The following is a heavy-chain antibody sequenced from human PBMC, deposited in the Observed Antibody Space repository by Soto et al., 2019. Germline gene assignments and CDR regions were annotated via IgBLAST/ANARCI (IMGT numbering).Heavy chain of an antibody. Sequence: SVKVSCKASGGTFSSYAISWVRQASGQGLEWMGGIIPIFGTANYAQKFQGRVTITADKSTSTAYMELSSLRSEDTAVYYCARDTPDRTGFDPWGQGTLVTVST. D-gene: IGHD1-1*01. CDR3: ARDTPDRTGFDP. CDR2: IIPIFGTA. V-gene: IGHV1-69*06. J-gene: IGHJ5*02. CDR1: GGTFSSYA.